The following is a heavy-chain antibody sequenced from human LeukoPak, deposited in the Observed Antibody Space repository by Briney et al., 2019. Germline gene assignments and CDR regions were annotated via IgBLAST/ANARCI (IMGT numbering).Heavy chain of an antibody. V-gene: IGHV4-34*01. Sequence: SETLSLTCAVYGGSFSGYYWSWIRQPPGKGLEWIGEINHSGSTNYNPSLKSRVTISVDTSKNQFSLKLSSVTAADTAVYYCAGGTKIQLWLNFDYWGQGTLVTVSS. J-gene: IGHJ4*02. CDR3: AGGTKIQLWLNFDY. D-gene: IGHD5-18*01. CDR1: GGSFSGYY. CDR2: INHSGST.